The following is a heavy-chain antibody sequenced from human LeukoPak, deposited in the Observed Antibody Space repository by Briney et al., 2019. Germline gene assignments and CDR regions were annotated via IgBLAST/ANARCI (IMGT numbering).Heavy chain of an antibody. D-gene: IGHD3-16*01. CDR1: GSRFTNYW. J-gene: IGHJ5*02. Sequence: HGASLKISCKGSGSRFTNYWIGWVRQLPGKGLEWMGIIYPGDSETRYSPSFQGQVTISADKAISTAYLQWSSLKASDTAMYYWARQRFTTRAYAGNWFDPWGQGTLVTVSS. V-gene: IGHV5-51*01. CDR3: ARQRFTTRAYAGNWFDP. CDR2: IYPGDSET.